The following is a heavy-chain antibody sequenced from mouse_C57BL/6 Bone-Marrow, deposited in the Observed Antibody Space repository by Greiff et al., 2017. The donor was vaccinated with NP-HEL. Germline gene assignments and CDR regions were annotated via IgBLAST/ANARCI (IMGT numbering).Heavy chain of an antibody. Sequence: DVKLQESGAELVKPGASVKLSCTASGFNIKDYYMHWVKQRTEQGLEWIGRIDPEDGETKYAPKFQGKATMTADTSSNTAYLQLSSLTSEDTAVYYCALDGYYPSMDYWGQGTSVTVSS. CDR2: IDPEDGET. D-gene: IGHD2-3*01. CDR3: ALDGYYPSMDY. J-gene: IGHJ4*01. V-gene: IGHV14-2*01. CDR1: GFNIKDYY.